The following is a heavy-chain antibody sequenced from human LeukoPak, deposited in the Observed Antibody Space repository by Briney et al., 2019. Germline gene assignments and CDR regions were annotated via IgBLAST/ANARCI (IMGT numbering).Heavy chain of an antibody. CDR2: ISSSGSNL. J-gene: IGHJ4*02. CDR3: ARAVSGTSEDY. D-gene: IGHD1/OR15-1a*01. CDR1: GFTFSSYE. V-gene: IGHV3-48*03. Sequence: GGSLRLSCAASGFTFSSYEMNWVRQAPGKGLEWISCISSSGSNLYYADSVKGRFTISRDNAKNSMYLQMNSLRVEDTAVYYCARAVSGTSEDYWGQGTLVTVSS.